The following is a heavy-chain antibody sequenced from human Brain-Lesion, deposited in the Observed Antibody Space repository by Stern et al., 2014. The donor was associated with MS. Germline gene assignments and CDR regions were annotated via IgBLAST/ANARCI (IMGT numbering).Heavy chain of an antibody. J-gene: IGHJ5*02. CDR3: AGEEDIRYCSGGSCTGNWFDP. CDR1: GGSVSSTSYA. Sequence: VHLVESGPGLVKPSETLSLTCTVAGGSVSSTSYAWAWIRQPPGKGLEWIGTIYYSGDTYYSPSLKSRLTISLDTFHNQFSLHLGSGTAADTAVYYCAGEEDIRYCSGGSCTGNWFDPWGQGTLVTVSS. V-gene: IGHV4-39*01. CDR2: IYYSGDT. D-gene: IGHD2-15*01.